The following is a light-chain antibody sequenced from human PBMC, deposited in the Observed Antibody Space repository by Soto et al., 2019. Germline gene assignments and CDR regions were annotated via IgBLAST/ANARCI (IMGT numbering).Light chain of an antibody. J-gene: IGKJ1*01. V-gene: IGKV3-20*01. CDR3: QQYGTSPSWT. CDR2: GAS. CDR1: QSVSSNT. Sequence: ETVLTQSPGTLSLSPGERATPSCRASQSVSSNTLAWYQQKPGQAPRLLMYGASTRATGIPDRFSGSGSGTDFTLTVSRLEPDDFAVYYCQQYGTSPSWTFGQGTKV.